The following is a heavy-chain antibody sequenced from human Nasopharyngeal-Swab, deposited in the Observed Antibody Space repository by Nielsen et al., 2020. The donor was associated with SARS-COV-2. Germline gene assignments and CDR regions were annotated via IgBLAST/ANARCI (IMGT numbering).Heavy chain of an antibody. CDR1: GGTFSSYA. Sequence: SVKVSCKASGGTFSSYAISWERQAPGQEVELMGGMIPIFGTANYAKKLQGRVTITADESTSTAYMELSSLRSEDTAVYYCARGSETHDYSNYVFNVYYYYMDVWGKGTTVTVSS. D-gene: IGHD4-11*01. CDR3: ARGSETHDYSNYVFNVYYYYMDV. CDR2: MIPIFGTA. V-gene: IGHV1-69*13. J-gene: IGHJ6*03.